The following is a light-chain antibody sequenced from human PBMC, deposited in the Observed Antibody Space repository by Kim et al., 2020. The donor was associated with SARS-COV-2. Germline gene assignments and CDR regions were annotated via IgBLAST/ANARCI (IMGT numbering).Light chain of an antibody. J-gene: IGLJ1*01. V-gene: IGLV1-40*01. CDR1: TSNIGAGYD. CDR3: QSYDYSLHAYV. Sequence: RVTFSCTGSTSNIGAGYDVHWYQQFPGTAPQLLIYGSTNRPSGVPDRFSGSRSGTSAYLAITGLQAEDESDYYCQSYDYSLHAYVFGTGTKVTVL. CDR2: GST.